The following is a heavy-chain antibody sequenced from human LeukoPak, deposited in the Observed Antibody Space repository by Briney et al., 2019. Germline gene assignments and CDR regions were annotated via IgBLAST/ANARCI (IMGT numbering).Heavy chain of an antibody. Sequence: PGGSLRLSCAASGFTFSSYSMNWVRQAPGKGLEWVSYISSSSNTIYYADSVKGRFTISRDNAKNSLFLQMNSLRDEDKSVYYCARAVTVVTRGGLVFDYWGQGTLVTVSS. CDR3: ARAVTVVTRGGLVFDY. CDR1: GFTFSSYS. J-gene: IGHJ4*02. CDR2: ISSSSNTI. V-gene: IGHV3-48*02. D-gene: IGHD2-21*02.